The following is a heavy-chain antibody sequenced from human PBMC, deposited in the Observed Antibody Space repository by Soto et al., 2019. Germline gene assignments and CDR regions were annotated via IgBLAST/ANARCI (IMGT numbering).Heavy chain of an antibody. CDR3: ATYGQHLMDS. V-gene: IGHV3-23*01. Sequence: EVQLLESGGGLIQPGGSLRLSCAASGFTFSSFAMKWVRQAPGKGLEWVSVIGSGGDGIHYADSVKGRFTISRDDSKHTVTLQMNGLRVEDTAVYYCATYGQHLMDSWGQGTLVTVSS. CDR2: IGSGGDGI. CDR1: GFTFSSFA. D-gene: IGHD4-17*01. J-gene: IGHJ4*02.